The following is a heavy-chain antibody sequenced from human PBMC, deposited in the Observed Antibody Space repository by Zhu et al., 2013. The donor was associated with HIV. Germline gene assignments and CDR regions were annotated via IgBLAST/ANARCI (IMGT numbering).Heavy chain of an antibody. CDR3: ARSIAAAGQQYYFDY. Sequence: QVQLVQSGAEVKKPGSSVKVSCKASGGTFSSYAISWVRQAPGQGLEWMGGIIPIFGIANYAQKFQGRVTITADESTSTAYMELSSPRSEDTAVYYCARSIAAAGQQYYFDYVGPGNPGPPSPQ. J-gene: IGHJ4*02. CDR1: GGTFSSYA. CDR2: IIPIFGIA. D-gene: IGHD6-13*01. V-gene: IGHV1-69*01.